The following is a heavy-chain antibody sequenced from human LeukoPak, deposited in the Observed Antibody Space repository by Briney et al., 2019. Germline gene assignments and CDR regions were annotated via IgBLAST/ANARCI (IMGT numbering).Heavy chain of an antibody. CDR3: ANLYALYGSGSYIFDY. Sequence: GGSLRLSCAASGFTFSSYGMHWVRQAPGKGLEWVAFIRYDGSNKYYADSVKGRFTISRDNSKNTLYLKMNSLRAEDTAVYYCANLYALYGSGSYIFDYWGQGTLVTVSS. J-gene: IGHJ4*02. CDR1: GFTFSSYG. D-gene: IGHD3-10*01. V-gene: IGHV3-30*02. CDR2: IRYDGSNK.